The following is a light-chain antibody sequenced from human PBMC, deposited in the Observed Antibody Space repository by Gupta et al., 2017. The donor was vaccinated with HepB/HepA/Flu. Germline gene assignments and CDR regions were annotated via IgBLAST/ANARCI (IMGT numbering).Light chain of an antibody. Sequence: SYALTQPPSVSVSPGQTARITCADDAFAKAHGHWYQQKTGQAPVLVIYKDSERPSGIPERFSGSRSGTTVTLTISGGQAEDEADYYCQSADSSGTSYVFGTGTKVTVL. CDR3: QSADSSGTSYV. J-gene: IGLJ1*01. CDR2: KDS. CDR1: AFAKAH. V-gene: IGLV3-25*03.